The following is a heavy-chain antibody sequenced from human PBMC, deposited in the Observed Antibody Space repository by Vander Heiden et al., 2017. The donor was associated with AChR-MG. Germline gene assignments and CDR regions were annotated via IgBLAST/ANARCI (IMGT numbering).Heavy chain of an antibody. J-gene: IGHJ4*02. CDR3: ARDRGVAIPGALDY. CDR2: ISAYNGNT. D-gene: IGHD6-13*01. CDR1: GYTFSSYG. Sequence: QVQVVQSGAEMKKPGASVKVSCKASGYTFSSYGITWVRQAPGQGLEWMGWISAYNGNTNYVQKLQGRVTMTTDTSTSTAYMELRSLRSDDTAVYYCARDRGVAIPGALDYWGQGTLVTVSS. V-gene: IGHV1-18*01.